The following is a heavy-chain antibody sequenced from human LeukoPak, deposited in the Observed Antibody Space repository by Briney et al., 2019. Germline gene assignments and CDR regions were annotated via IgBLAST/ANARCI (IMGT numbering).Heavy chain of an antibody. Sequence: SVKVSCTASGGTFSSYAISWVRQAPGQGLEWMGGIIPIFGTANYAQKFQGRVTITADESASTAYMELSSLRSEDTAVYYCARGPYFTSDYWGQGTLATVSS. V-gene: IGHV1-69*01. D-gene: IGHD3-10*01. CDR2: IIPIFGTA. CDR1: GGTFSSYA. CDR3: ARGPYFTSDY. J-gene: IGHJ4*02.